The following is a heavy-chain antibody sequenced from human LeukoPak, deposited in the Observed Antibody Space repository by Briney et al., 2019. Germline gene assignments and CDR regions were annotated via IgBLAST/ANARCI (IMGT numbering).Heavy chain of an antibody. Sequence: GGSLRLSCAASGFIFSDYWMHWVRQAPGKGLEWVAVIYYDGSNQYYADSVKGRFTVSRDNAKNTLYLQMDSLRAEDAAVYYCATDRNSGKYYDYWGQGTLVTVSS. CDR3: ATDRNSGKYYDY. J-gene: IGHJ4*02. D-gene: IGHD1-26*01. CDR1: GFIFSDYW. V-gene: IGHV3-33*08. CDR2: IYYDGSNQ.